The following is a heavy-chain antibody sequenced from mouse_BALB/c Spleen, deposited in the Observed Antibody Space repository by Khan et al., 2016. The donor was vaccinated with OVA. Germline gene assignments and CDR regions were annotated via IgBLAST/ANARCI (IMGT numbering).Heavy chain of an antibody. J-gene: IGHJ4*01. D-gene: IGHD2-1*01. CDR2: ISFSGSI. Sequence: EVQLQESGPDLVKPSQSLSLTCTVTGYSITSGYAWHWIRQFPGNKLEWMAYISFSGSINYNPSPKSRISVTRDTSKNQFFLQLNSVTSEDTATYYCTRDGNYMDYWGQGTSVTVSS. V-gene: IGHV3-1*02. CDR1: GYSITSGYA. CDR3: TRDGNYMDY.